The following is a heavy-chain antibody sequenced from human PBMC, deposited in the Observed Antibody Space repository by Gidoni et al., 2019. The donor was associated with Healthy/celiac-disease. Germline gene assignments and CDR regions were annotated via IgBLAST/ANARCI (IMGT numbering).Heavy chain of an antibody. Sequence: QVQLQESGPGLVKPSETLSLTCTVSGGSVSSGSYYWSLIRQPPGKGLEWIGYIYYSGSTNYNPSLKSRVTISVDTSKNQFSLKLSSVTAADTAVYYCARQKYDYVWGSYRSGAFDIWGQGTMVTVSS. CDR1: GGSVSSGSYY. D-gene: IGHD3-16*02. V-gene: IGHV4-61*01. J-gene: IGHJ3*02. CDR2: IYYSGST. CDR3: ARQKYDYVWGSYRSGAFDI.